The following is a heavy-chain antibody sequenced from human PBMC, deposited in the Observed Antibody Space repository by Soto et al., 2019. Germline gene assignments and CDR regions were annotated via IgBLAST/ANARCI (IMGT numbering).Heavy chain of an antibody. D-gene: IGHD6-19*01. J-gene: IGHJ4*02. CDR3: ARDLYSSGWFGLDY. CDR2: IWYDGSNK. CDR1: GFTFSSYG. V-gene: IGHV3-33*01. Sequence: QVQLVESGGGVVQPGRSLRLSCAASGFTFSSYGMHWVRQAPGKGLEWVAVIWYDGSNKYYADSVKGRFTISRDNSKNTLYLQMNSLRAEDTAVYYCARDLYSSGWFGLDYWGQGTLVTVSS.